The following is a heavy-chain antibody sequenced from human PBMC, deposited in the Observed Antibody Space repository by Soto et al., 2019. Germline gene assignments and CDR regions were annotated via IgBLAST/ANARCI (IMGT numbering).Heavy chain of an antibody. J-gene: IGHJ4*02. Sequence: GGSLRLSCAASGFTFSSYAMHWVRQGPGKGLEWVAVISYDGSNKNYADSVKGRFTISRDNSKNTLYLQMNSLRAEDTAVYYCARGRGHVIVLVQYYFDYWGQGILVTVSS. CDR1: GFTFSSYA. CDR3: ARGRGHVIVLVQYYFDY. CDR2: ISYDGSNK. V-gene: IGHV3-30-3*01. D-gene: IGHD3-22*01.